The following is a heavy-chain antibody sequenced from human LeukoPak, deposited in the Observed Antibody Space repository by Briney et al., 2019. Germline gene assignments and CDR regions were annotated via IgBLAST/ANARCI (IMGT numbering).Heavy chain of an antibody. V-gene: IGHV3-48*02. CDR2: ISSSSNTM. CDR1: GFTFSNYG. J-gene: IGHJ4*02. CDR3: ARAFDY. Sequence: GGSLRLSCAASGFTFSNYGMHWVRQAPGKGLEWVSYISSSSNTMYYADSVKGRFTISRDNAKNSLYLQMNSLRDEDTAVYYCARAFDYWGQGTLVAVSS.